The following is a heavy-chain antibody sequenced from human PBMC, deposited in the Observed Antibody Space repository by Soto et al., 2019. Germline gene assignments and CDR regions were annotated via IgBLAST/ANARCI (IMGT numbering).Heavy chain of an antibody. D-gene: IGHD3-10*01. CDR1: GFTFRSYD. Sequence: GGSLRLSCVGSGFTFRSYDMNWVRQAPGKGLEWVSYISSSSSYTNYADSVKGRFTISRDNAKNSLYLRMNSLRAEDTAVYYCARARWGSGSYYIDYWGQGTLVTVSS. V-gene: IGHV3-21*05. J-gene: IGHJ4*02. CDR3: ARARWGSGSYYIDY. CDR2: ISSSSSYT.